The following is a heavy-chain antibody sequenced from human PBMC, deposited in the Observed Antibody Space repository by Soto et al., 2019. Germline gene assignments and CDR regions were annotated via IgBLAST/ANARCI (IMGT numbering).Heavy chain of an antibody. V-gene: IGHV1-69*01. J-gene: IGHJ5*02. CDR2: IIPIFGTA. CDR3: ARQREYCSGGSCFGPLFDP. CDR1: RGPFSSYA. Sequence: GGSVKVSCKGSRGPFSSYAFSWVRQGPGQRVDWMGGIIPIFGTANYAQKFQGRVTITADESTSTAYMELSSLRSEDTAVYYCARQREYCSGGSCFGPLFDPWGQGTLVTVSS. D-gene: IGHD2-15*01.